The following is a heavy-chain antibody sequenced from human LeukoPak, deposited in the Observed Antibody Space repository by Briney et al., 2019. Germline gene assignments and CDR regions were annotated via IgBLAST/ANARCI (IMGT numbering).Heavy chain of an antibody. CDR1: GGSISSYY. Sequence: SETLSLTCTVSGGSISSYYWSWIRQPAGKGLEWIGRIYTSGSTYYNPSLKSRVTMSVDTSKNQFSLKLSSVTAADTAVYYCARSHNWNYFPSLFYFDYWGQGTLVTVSS. V-gene: IGHV4-4*07. J-gene: IGHJ4*02. D-gene: IGHD1-7*01. CDR3: ARSHNWNYFPSLFYFDY. CDR2: IYTSGST.